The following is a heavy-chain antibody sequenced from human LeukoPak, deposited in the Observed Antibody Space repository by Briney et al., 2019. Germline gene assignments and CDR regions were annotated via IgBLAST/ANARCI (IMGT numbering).Heavy chain of an antibody. CDR1: GGSISSSNW. J-gene: IGHJ6*03. V-gene: IGHV4-4*02. CDR2: IYHSGST. D-gene: IGHD3-9*01. Sequence: PSETLSLTCAVSGGSISSSNWWSWVRQPPGKGLEWIGEIYHSGSTNYNPSLKSRVTISVDKSKNQFSLKLSSVTAADTAVYYCARDRERYFDWPYYYYYYMDVWGKGTTVTISS. CDR3: ARDRERYFDWPYYYYYYMDV.